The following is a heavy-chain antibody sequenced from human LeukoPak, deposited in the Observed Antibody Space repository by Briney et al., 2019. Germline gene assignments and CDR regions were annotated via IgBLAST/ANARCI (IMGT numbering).Heavy chain of an antibody. CDR3: TANFNY. CDR2: INSDESRT. CDR1: GFTFSTYW. Sequence: PGGSLRLSCAASGFTFSTYWMHWVRQVPGKGLVWVSRINSDESRTNYADSVKGRFTISRDNAKNTLYLHMNSLRAEDTAVYYCTANFNYWGQGTLVTASS. J-gene: IGHJ4*02. V-gene: IGHV3-74*01.